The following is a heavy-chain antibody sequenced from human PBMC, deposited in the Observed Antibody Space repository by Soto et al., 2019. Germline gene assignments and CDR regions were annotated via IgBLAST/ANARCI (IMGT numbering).Heavy chain of an antibody. CDR2: ISAYNGNT. CDR3: ASQSSSWRHPGSWFDP. J-gene: IGHJ5*02. V-gene: IGHV1-18*04. CDR1: GYTFTSYG. D-gene: IGHD6-13*01. Sequence: QVQLVQSGAEVKKPGASVKVSCKASGYTFTSYGISWVRQAPGQGLEWMGWISAYNGNTNYAQKLQGRVTMTTDTSTSTANMELRSLRSDDTAVYYCASQSSSWRHPGSWFDPWGQGTLVTVSS.